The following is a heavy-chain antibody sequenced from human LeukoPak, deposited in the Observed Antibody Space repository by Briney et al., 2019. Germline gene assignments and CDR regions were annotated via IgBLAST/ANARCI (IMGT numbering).Heavy chain of an antibody. CDR2: IYTSGST. D-gene: IGHD2-2*01. CDR3: ARELNPEYCSSTSCYRVSPQQNWFDP. Sequence: SQTLSLTCTVSGGSISSGSYYWSWIRQPAGKGLEWIGRIYTSGSTNYNPSLKSRVTISVDTSKNQFSLKLSSVTAADTAVYYCARELNPEYCSSTSCYRVSPQQNWFDPWGQGTLVTVSS. V-gene: IGHV4-61*02. CDR1: GGSISSGSYY. J-gene: IGHJ5*02.